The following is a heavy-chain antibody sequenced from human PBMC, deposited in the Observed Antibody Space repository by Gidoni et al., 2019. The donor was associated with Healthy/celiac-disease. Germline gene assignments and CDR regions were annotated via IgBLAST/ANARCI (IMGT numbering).Heavy chain of an antibody. D-gene: IGHD3-3*01. V-gene: IGHV3-30*18. Sequence: QVQLVESVGGVVQPGRSLRLSCAASGFTFSRDGMHWVRQAPGKGLEWVAVISYDGSNKYYADSGKGRFTISRDNSKNTLYLQINSLRAEDTAVYYCAKQGYYDFWSGYYFDYWGQGTLVTVSS. J-gene: IGHJ4*02. CDR2: ISYDGSNK. CDR3: AKQGYYDFWSGYYFDY. CDR1: GFTFSRDG.